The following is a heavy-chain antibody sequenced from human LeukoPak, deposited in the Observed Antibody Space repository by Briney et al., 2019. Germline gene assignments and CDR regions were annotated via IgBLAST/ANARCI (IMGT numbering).Heavy chain of an antibody. CDR3: ARHLNYDFWSGLYYYYYYGMDV. CDR1: GGSISSSSYY. Sequence: SETLSLTCTVSGGSISSSSYYWGWIRQPPGKGLEWIGSVYYSGRTYYNPSLKSRVTISVDTSKNQFSLKLSSVNAADTAVYYCARHLNYDFWSGLYYYYYYGMDVWGQGTTVTVSS. D-gene: IGHD3-3*01. J-gene: IGHJ6*02. CDR2: VYYSGRT. V-gene: IGHV4-39*01.